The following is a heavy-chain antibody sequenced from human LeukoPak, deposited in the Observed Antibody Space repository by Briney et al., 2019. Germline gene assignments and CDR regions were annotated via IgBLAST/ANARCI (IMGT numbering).Heavy chain of an antibody. J-gene: IGHJ4*02. Sequence: PGGSLRLSCSASGFTISIYAMHWVRQAPGKGLEYVAGISSKEVSTYYADSVKGRFTISRDNSKDTMFLQMSNLRAEDTAVYYCVKGGQYSSSSHFDYWGQGTLVTVSS. V-gene: IGHV3-64D*09. CDR1: GFTISIYA. CDR3: VKGGQYSSSSHFDY. CDR2: ISSKEVST. D-gene: IGHD6-6*01.